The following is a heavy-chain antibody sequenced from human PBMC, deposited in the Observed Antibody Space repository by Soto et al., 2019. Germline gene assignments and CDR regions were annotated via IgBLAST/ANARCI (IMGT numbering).Heavy chain of an antibody. J-gene: IGHJ6*02. CDR1: GFTFSYYA. V-gene: IGHV3-30-3*01. Sequence: GGSLRLSCAASGFTFSYYAMHWVRQAPGKGLEWVAVISYDGSNKYYADSVKGRFTISRDNSKNTLNVQMNSLRAEDTAVYYCVRDGGWNDPYYYGMDVWGQGTTVTVSS. D-gene: IGHD1-1*01. CDR3: VRDGGWNDPYYYGMDV. CDR2: ISYDGSNK.